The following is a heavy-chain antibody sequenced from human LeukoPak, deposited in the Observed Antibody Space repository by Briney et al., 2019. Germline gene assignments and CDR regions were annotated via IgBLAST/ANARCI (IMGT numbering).Heavy chain of an antibody. Sequence: GGSLRLSCAASGFTFSSYAMHWVRQAPGKGLEWVSAISGSGGSTYYADSVKGRFTISRDNSKNTLYLQMNSLRAEDTAVYYCARDPDDSAQPGCWGQGTLVTVSS. CDR1: GFTFSSYA. CDR2: ISGSGGST. V-gene: IGHV3-23*01. CDR3: ARDPDDSAQPGC. J-gene: IGHJ4*02. D-gene: IGHD3-22*01.